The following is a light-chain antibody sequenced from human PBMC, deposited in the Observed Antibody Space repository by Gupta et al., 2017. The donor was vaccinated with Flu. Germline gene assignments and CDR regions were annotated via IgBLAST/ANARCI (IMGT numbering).Light chain of an antibody. CDR2: DVS. CDR3: SSYTSISTPYI. Sequence: VGGDTSVSWYQQHPGKVPKLLIFDVSNRPSGVSNRFSGSKSGNTASLTISGLQADDEADYYCSSYTSISTPYIFGTGTKVTVL. CDR1: VGGDTS. V-gene: IGLV2-14*01. J-gene: IGLJ1*01.